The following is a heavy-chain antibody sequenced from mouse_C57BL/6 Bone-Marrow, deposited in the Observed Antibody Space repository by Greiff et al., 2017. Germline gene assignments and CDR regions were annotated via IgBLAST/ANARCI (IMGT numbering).Heavy chain of an antibody. D-gene: IGHD4-1*02. CDR2: IDPSDSYT. J-gene: IGHJ2*01. CDR3: ARSAPTGTNLDY. Sequence: QVQLQQPGAELVMPGASVKLSCKASGYTFTSYWMHWVKQRPGQGLEWIGEIDPSDSYTNYNQKFKGKSTLTVDKSSSTAYMQLSSLTSEDSAVYYCARSAPTGTNLDYWGQGTTLTVSS. CDR1: GYTFTSYW. V-gene: IGHV1-69*01.